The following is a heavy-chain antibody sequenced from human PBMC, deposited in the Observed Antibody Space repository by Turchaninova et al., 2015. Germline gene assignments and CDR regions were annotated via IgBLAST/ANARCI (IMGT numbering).Heavy chain of an antibody. V-gene: IGHV4-31*03. J-gene: IGHJ6*02. CDR3: ARRYYFDTTGFGLYYYYGMDV. Sequence: QVQLQESGPGLVKPSQTLSLPCTVSGGSITSGAYYWTWDRPPPGKGLEWVGSIYYNGSTYYSPSLKSRLTISLDTSESQFSLELSSVTAADTAVYYCARRYYFDTTGFGLYYYYGMDVWGHGTTVAVSS. CDR2: IYYNGST. D-gene: IGHD3-22*01. CDR1: GGSITSGAYY.